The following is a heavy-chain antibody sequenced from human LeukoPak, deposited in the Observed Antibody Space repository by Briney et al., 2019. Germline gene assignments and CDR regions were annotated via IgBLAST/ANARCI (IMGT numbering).Heavy chain of an antibody. CDR1: GFTFTSYW. V-gene: IGHV3-7*01. Sequence: GGSLRLSCAASGFTFTSYWMSWVRQAPGKGLEWVANIKQDGSEKYYVNYVKGRFTISRDNAKNSLYLQMNSLRAEDTAVYYCARDVDSSGYYLIDYWGQGTLVTVSS. CDR3: ARDVDSSGYYLIDY. J-gene: IGHJ4*02. D-gene: IGHD3-22*01. CDR2: IKQDGSEK.